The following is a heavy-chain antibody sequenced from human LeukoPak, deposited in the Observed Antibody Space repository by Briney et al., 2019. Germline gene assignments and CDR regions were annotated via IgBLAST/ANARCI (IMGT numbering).Heavy chain of an antibody. CDR3: ARDSADCSGGNCYSAEYFHH. V-gene: IGHV1-18*01. CDR1: GYTFNNYG. CDR2: ISAYNGNT. D-gene: IGHD2-15*01. J-gene: IGHJ1*01. Sequence: VASVKVSCKASGYTFNNYGISWVRQAPGQGLEWMGRISAYNGNTNYAQKVQGRVTMTTDTSTSTTYMELRSLRSDDTAVYYCARDSADCSGGNCYSAEYFHHWGQGTLVTVSS.